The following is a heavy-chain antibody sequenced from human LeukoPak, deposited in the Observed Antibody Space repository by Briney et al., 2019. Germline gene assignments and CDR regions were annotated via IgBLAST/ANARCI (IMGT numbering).Heavy chain of an antibody. Sequence: PGGSLRLSCVVSGFTFSTYTMNWVRQAPGKGLEWVSSISSGSRDIYYADSLKGRFTISRDNAKNSLYLQMNSLRAEDTAVYYCARDSSDAFDIWGQGTMVTVSS. CDR1: GFTFSTYT. V-gene: IGHV3-21*01. CDR2: ISSGSRDI. CDR3: ARDSSDAFDI. J-gene: IGHJ3*02.